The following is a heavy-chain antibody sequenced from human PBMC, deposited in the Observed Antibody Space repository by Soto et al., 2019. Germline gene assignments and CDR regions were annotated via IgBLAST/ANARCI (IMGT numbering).Heavy chain of an antibody. CDR2: IHYSGTT. V-gene: IGHV4-59*01. Sequence: SETLSLTCTVSGGSMRNYFWTWIRQPPGKGLEWIGYIHYSGTTSFFPSYNPSLRSRVTISEDTSKNQFSLTLLSVTTADTAVYFCAAGEASSRNLAPYYLDFWGQGTLVTV. CDR3: AAGEASSRNLAPYYLDF. D-gene: IGHD6-13*01. CDR1: GGSMRNYF. J-gene: IGHJ4*02.